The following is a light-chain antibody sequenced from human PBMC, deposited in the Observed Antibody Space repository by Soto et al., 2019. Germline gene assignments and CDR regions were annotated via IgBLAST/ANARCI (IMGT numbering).Light chain of an antibody. CDR2: DVS. CDR3: HSYDTSLSGSV. CDR1: SSDVGAYNS. J-gene: IGLJ3*02. Sequence: QSALTQPRSVSGSPGQSVTISCTGTSSDVGAYNSVSWYQQHPDKAPKLMIYDVSQRPSGVPDRFSGSKSGNTASLTISGLQAEDEADYYCHSYDTSLSGSVIGGGTKLTVL. V-gene: IGLV2-11*01.